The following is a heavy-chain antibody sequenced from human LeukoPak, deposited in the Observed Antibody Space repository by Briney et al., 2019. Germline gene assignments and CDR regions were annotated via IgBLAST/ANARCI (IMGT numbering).Heavy chain of an antibody. J-gene: IGHJ5*02. CDR2: IWYDGSKK. CDR1: GFTFSRYG. Sequence: GRSLRLSCAASGFTFSRYGFHWVRQAPGKGLEWVAVIWYDGSKKYYADSVKGRFTTSRDNSKNTVYLEMNSLRAEDTAVYYRARDTDSSGHYRFDPWGQGTLVTVSS. D-gene: IGHD3-22*01. V-gene: IGHV3-33*01. CDR3: ARDTDSSGHYRFDP.